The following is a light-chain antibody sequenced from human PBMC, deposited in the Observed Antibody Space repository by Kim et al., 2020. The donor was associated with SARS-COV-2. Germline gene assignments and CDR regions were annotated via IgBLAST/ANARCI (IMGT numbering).Light chain of an antibody. V-gene: IGKV1-16*02. Sequence: AAVGDRVNMTCRASQDIKNNLVGFQQKPGKAPRSLIYAASSLQSGVPSKFSGSGSGTDFTLTISSLQPEDFATYYCQQYQSYPVTFGQGTRLEIK. CDR3: QQYQSYPVT. CDR2: AAS. CDR1: QDIKNN. J-gene: IGKJ5*01.